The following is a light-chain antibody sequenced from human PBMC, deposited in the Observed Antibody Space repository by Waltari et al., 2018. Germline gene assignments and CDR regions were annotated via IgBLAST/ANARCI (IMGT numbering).Light chain of an antibody. CDR3: SSYTSAYTLV. V-gene: IGLV2-14*03. Sequence: QSALTQPASVSGSPGQSIIISCTGTSSDVGAYNYVPWYQQHPGRAPRRMVYDVTNRPAGVSHRFFGSKSGNTASLTISGLRAEDEADYYCSSYTSAYTLVFGTGTKVTVL. CDR2: DVT. CDR1: SSDVGAYNY. J-gene: IGLJ1*01.